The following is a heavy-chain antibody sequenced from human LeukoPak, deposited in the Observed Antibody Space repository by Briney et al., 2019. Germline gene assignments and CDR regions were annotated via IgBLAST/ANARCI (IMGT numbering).Heavy chain of an antibody. CDR2: INTNTGNP. V-gene: IGHV7-4-1*02. Sequence: ASVKVSCKASGYTFTSYAMNWVRQAPGQGLEWMGWINTNTGNPTYAQGFTGRFVFSLDTSVSTAYLQISSLKAEDTAVYYCARGDGDYYGSGTNLNHFDYWGQGTLVNVSS. CDR1: GYTFTSYA. CDR3: ARGDGDYYGSGTNLNHFDY. D-gene: IGHD3-10*01. J-gene: IGHJ4*02.